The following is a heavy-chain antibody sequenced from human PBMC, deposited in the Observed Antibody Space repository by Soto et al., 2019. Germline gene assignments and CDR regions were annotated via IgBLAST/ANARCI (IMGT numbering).Heavy chain of an antibody. Sequence: QVQLVQSGAEVKKPGASVKVSCKASGYTFTSYDINWVRQATGQGLEWMGWMNPNSGNTGYAQKFQGRVTMTRNTFISTGYMEVSSLRTEGTAVDYCAKVCSTSPYGKDVRVQGTTVTVSS. J-gene: IGHJ6*02. CDR1: GYTFTSYD. CDR3: AKVCSTSPYGKDV. D-gene: IGHD2-2*01. CDR2: MNPNSGNT. V-gene: IGHV1-8*01.